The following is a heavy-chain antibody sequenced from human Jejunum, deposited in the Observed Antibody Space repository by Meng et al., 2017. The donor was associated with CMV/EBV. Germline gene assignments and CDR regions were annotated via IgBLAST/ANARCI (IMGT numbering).Heavy chain of an antibody. J-gene: IGHJ4*02. Sequence: YPFIGYNIHWVRQAPGQGLEWMGRIIPNSDNTDYAQKFQGRVTLTRDTSISTAYMELNSLKSDDTAMYYCARDRAYGGNIVFVDHWGQGMLVTVSS. D-gene: IGHD4-23*01. V-gene: IGHV1-2*02. CDR2: IIPNSDNT. CDR3: ARDRAYGGNIVFVDH. CDR1: YPFIGYN.